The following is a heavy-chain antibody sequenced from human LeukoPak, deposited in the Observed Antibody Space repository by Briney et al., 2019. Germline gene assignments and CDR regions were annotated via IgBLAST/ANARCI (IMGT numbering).Heavy chain of an antibody. D-gene: IGHD1-26*01. J-gene: IGHJ3*02. Sequence: PGGSLRLSXAASGFTFSSYSMNWVRQAPGKGLEWVSSISSSSSYIYYADSVKGRFTISRDNAKNSLYLQMNSLRAEDTAVYYCARSGIVGAVSAFDIWGQGTMVTVSS. CDR2: ISSSSSYI. CDR1: GFTFSSYS. CDR3: ARSGIVGAVSAFDI. V-gene: IGHV3-21*01.